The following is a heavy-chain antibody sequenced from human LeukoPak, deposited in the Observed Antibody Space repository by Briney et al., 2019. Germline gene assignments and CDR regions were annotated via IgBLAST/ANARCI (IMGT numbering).Heavy chain of an antibody. CDR1: GGSISSYY. J-gene: IGHJ6*02. CDR2: IYYSGST. V-gene: IGHV4-59*01. CDR3: ARAPDSSGWDYYYYGMDV. Sequence: SETLSLTCTVSGGSISSYYWSCIRQPPGKGLEWIGYIYYSGSTNYNPSLKSRVTISVDTSKNQFSLKLSSVTAADTAVYYCARAPDSSGWDYYYYGMDVWGQGTTVTVSS. D-gene: IGHD6-19*01.